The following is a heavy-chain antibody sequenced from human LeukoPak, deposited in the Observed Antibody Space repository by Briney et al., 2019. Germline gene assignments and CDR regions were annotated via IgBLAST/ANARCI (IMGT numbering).Heavy chain of an antibody. Sequence: SETLSLTCTVSGGSISSSGYYWGWIRQPPGKGLEWIGSMYYSGSTYYNPSLKSRVTISVDTSKNHFSLKLSSVTAADTAVYYCARESSAMSPHFDYWGQGTLVIVSS. CDR2: MYYSGST. D-gene: IGHD2-2*01. J-gene: IGHJ4*02. CDR3: ARESSAMSPHFDY. CDR1: GGSISSSGYY. V-gene: IGHV4-39*02.